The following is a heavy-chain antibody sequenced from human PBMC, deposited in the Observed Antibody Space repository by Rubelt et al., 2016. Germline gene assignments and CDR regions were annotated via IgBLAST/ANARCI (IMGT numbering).Heavy chain of an antibody. D-gene: IGHD2-2*01. J-gene: IGHJ4*02. CDR3: ARDAPGAAASTDY. V-gene: IGHV3-74*01. CDR1: GFTFSSYA. CDR2: ISSEGTNT. Sequence: GGLVQPGGSLRLSCAASGFTFSSYAMSWVRQAPGKGLVWVSRISSEGTNTNYADSVKGRFTISRDNSKNTLYLQMNSLRGEDTVVYYCARDAPGAAASTDYWGQGTLVTVSS.